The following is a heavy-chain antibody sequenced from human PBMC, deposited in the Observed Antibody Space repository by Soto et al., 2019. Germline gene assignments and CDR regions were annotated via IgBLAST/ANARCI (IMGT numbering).Heavy chain of an antibody. V-gene: IGHV3-49*03. J-gene: IGHJ6*02. CDR1: GFTFGDYA. CDR3: TRGPIYYDYVWGSYRHRPDV. CDR2: IRSKAYGGTT. D-gene: IGHD3-16*02. Sequence: PGGSLRLSCTASGFTFGDYAMSWFRQAPGKGLEWVGFIRSKAYGGTTEYAASVKGRSTISRDDSKSIAYLQMNSLKTEDTAVYYCTRGPIYYDYVWGSYRHRPDVWGQGTTVTVSS.